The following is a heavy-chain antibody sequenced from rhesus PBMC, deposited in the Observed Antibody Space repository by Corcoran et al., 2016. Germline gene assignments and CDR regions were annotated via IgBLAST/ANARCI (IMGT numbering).Heavy chain of an antibody. CDR2: IDPSESDT. D-gene: IGHD3-16*01. Sequence: EVQLVQSGAEVKRPGESLKLACKTSGYSFTTYWISWVRQMHGKCLEWMGAIDPSESDTIYSPSFQGQVTISADKSISTAYLQWSSLKASDSATYYCANRGGSDYFDYWGQGVLVTVSS. CDR1: GYSFTTYW. J-gene: IGHJ4*01. V-gene: IGHV5-2*01. CDR3: ANRGGSDYFDY.